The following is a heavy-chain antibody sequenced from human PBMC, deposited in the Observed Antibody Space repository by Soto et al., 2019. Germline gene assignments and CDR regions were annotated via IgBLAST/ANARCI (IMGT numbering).Heavy chain of an antibody. V-gene: IGHV3-23*01. Sequence: HPVGSLRLSCAASGFTFSSYAMSWVRQAPGKGLEWVSAISGSGGSTYYADSVKGRFTISRDNSKNTLYLQMNSLRAEDTAVYYCAKENGYSSSWFEFDYWGQGTLVTVSS. J-gene: IGHJ4*02. CDR3: AKENGYSSSWFEFDY. CDR2: ISGSGGST. CDR1: GFTFSSYA. D-gene: IGHD6-13*01.